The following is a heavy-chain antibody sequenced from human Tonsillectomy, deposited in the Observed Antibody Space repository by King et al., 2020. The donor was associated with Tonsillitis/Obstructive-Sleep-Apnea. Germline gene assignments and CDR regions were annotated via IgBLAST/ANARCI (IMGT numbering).Heavy chain of an antibody. CDR1: GYTFTSYY. Sequence: VQLVESGAEVKKPGASVTVSCKASGYTFTSYYMHWVRQAPGQGLEWMGIINPSGGSTSYAQKFQGRVTMTRDTSTSTVYMELSSLRSEDTAVYYCARLITFGGVIAHAFDIWGQGTMVTVSS. J-gene: IGHJ3*02. CDR3: ARLITFGGVIAHAFDI. CDR2: INPSGGST. V-gene: IGHV1-46*01. D-gene: IGHD3-16*02.